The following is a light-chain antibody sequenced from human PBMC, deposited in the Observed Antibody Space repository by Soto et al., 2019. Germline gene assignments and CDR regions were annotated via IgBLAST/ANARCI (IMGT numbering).Light chain of an antibody. CDR1: NLGSKS. J-gene: IGLJ2*01. CDR2: YDS. Sequence: SYELTQPPSVSVAPGKTASINCGGNNLGSKSVHWYQQKPGQAPVLVIYYDSDRPSGIPERFSGSNSGNTATLTISRVEAGDEADYYCQVWDSSSDHVVFGGGTKQAVL. CDR3: QVWDSSSDHVV. V-gene: IGLV3-21*04.